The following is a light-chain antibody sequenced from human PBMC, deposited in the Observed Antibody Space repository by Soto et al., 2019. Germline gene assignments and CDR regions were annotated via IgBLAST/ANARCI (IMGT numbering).Light chain of an antibody. J-gene: IGKJ5*01. V-gene: IGKV3-20*01. CDR1: QSVSSSY. Sequence: EIVLAQSPGTRSLSPGERATLSGRASQSVSSSYLAWYQQKPGQAPRLLIYGASSRATGIPDRFSGSGSGTDFTLTISRLEPEDFAVYYCQQYGSSPITVGQGTRLE. CDR2: GAS. CDR3: QQYGSSPIT.